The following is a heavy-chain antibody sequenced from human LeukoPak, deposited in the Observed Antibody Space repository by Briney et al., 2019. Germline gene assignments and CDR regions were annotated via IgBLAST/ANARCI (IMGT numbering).Heavy chain of an antibody. D-gene: IGHD2-21*02. V-gene: IGHV3-30-3*01. CDR3: ARDPCGGDCYAAFDI. CDR2: ISYDGSNK. Sequence: GGSLRLSCAASGFTFSSYAMHWVRQAPGKGLEWVAVISYDGSNKYYADSVKGRFTISRDNSKNTLYLQMNSLRAEDTAVYYCARDPCGGDCYAAFDIWGQGTMVTVS. J-gene: IGHJ3*02. CDR1: GFTFSSYA.